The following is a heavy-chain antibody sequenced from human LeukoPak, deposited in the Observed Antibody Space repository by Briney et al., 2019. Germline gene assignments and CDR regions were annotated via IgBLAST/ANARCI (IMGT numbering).Heavy chain of an antibody. CDR3: ARASNYDFWSGYYLLDY. CDR1: GFTFDDYG. D-gene: IGHD3-3*01. J-gene: IGHJ4*02. V-gene: IGHV3-20*04. Sequence: GGSLRLSCAASGFTFDDYGMSWVRQAPGKGLEWVSGINWNGGSTGYADSVKGRFTISRDNAKNSLYLQMNSLRAEDTALYYCARASNYDFWSGYYLLDYWAREPWSPSPQ. CDR2: INWNGGST.